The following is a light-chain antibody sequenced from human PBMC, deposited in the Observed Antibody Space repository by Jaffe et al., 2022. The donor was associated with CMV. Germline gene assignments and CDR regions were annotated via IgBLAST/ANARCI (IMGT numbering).Light chain of an antibody. Sequence: QSALTQPRSVSGSPGQSATISCTGASSDVGDYNYVSWYQQHPGKAPKLMIYDVSKRPSGVPDRFSASKSGNTASLTIAGLQAEDEADYYCCSYAGSYTWVFGGGTKVTVL. J-gene: IGLJ3*02. CDR1: SSDVGDYNY. V-gene: IGLV2-11*01. CDR3: CSYAGSYTWV. CDR2: DVS.